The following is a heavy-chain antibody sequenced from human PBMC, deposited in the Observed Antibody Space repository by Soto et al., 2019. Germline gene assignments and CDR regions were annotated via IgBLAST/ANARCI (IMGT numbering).Heavy chain of an antibody. D-gene: IGHD5-18*01. CDR2: ISYDGSNK. CDR1: GFTFSSYG. CDR3: AKDGIQRGTQSDY. Sequence: QVQLVESGGGVVQPGRSLRLSCAASGFTFSSYGMHWVRQAPGKGLEWVAVISYDGSNKYYADSVKGRFTISRDNSKNTLYLQMTSLRAEDTAVYYCAKDGIQRGTQSDYWGQGTLVTVSS. J-gene: IGHJ4*02. V-gene: IGHV3-30*18.